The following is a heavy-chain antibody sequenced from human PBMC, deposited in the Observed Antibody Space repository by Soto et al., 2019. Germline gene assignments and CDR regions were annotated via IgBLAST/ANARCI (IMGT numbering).Heavy chain of an antibody. CDR2: INAGNGNT. D-gene: IGHD1-1*01. Sequence: QVHLEQSGAEVKKPGASVKVSCKASGYNFSTYALHWVRQAPGQSLEWMGWINAGNGNTKYSQKFQDRVTITMDTSADTAHMELSSLRSEDTAFYSCTSDNNGLGGYWGQGTLVTVSS. CDR3: TSDNNGLGGY. CDR1: GYNFSTYA. V-gene: IGHV1-3*01. J-gene: IGHJ4*02.